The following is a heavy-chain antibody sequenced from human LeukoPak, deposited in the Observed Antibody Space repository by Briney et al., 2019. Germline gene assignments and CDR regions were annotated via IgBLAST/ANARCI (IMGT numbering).Heavy chain of an antibody. V-gene: IGHV4-59*01. CDR2: IYYSGST. D-gene: IGHD3-10*01. CDR3: ARSLYYYGSDSFDI. Sequence: SETLSLTCTVSGGSISSYYWNWIRQPPGKGLEWIGYIYYSGSTNYNPSLKSRVTISVDTSKNQFSLKLSSATAADTAVYYCARSLYYYGSDSFDIWGQGTMVSVSS. J-gene: IGHJ3*02. CDR1: GGSISSYY.